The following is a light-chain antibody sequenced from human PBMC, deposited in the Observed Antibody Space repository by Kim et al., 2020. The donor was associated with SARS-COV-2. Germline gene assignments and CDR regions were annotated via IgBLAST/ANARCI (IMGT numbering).Light chain of an antibody. J-gene: IGKJ5*01. CDR1: QVIRKF. CDR3: QQNDDFPIT. V-gene: IGKV1-33*01. CDR2: DVS. Sequence: ASVGDRVTITCQATQVIRKFLNWYQQRPGKAPQSRIYDVSNLQRGVPSRFSGRGYGTEFTLTISSLQPEDFATYYCQQNDDFPITFGQGTRLEIK.